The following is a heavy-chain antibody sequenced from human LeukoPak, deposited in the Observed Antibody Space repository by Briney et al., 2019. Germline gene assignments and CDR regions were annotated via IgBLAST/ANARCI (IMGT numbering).Heavy chain of an antibody. J-gene: IGHJ4*01. D-gene: IGHD2-21*02. CDR3: ATEHRVVTALLYFDH. Sequence: QPGGSLRLSCAASGFSFSTNDMHWVRQAPGKGLEWVAFMRYDGSHEHYIDSVKGRFTVSRDNSKNTLYLHMHSLRVDDTAVYFCATEHRVVTALLYFDHWGQGSLVTVSS. V-gene: IGHV3-30*02. CDR2: MRYDGSHE. CDR1: GFSFSTND.